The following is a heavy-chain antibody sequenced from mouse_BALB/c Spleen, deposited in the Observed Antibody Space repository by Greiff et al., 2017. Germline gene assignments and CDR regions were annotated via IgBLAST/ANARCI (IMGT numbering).Heavy chain of an antibody. CDR2: INPNNGGT. D-gene: IGHD2-14*01. J-gene: IGHJ4*01. Sequence: VQLQQSGPELVKPGASVKIPCKASGYTFTDYNMDWVKQSHGKSLEWIGDINPNNGGTIYNQKFKGKATLTVDKSSSTAYMELRSLTSEDTAVYYCARIYYRSTYYYAMDYWGQGTSVTVSS. CDR1: GYTFTDYN. V-gene: IGHV1-18*01. CDR3: ARIYYRSTYYYAMDY.